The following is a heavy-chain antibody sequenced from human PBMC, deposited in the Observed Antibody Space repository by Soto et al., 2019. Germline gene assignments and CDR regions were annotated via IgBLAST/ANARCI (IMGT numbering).Heavy chain of an antibody. D-gene: IGHD4-17*01. CDR1: GFTFSSYA. V-gene: IGHV3-30-3*01. CDR2: ISYDGSNK. CDR3: ARVRTPYYGGNPGIHY. Sequence: GGSLRLACAASGFTFSSYAMHWVRQAPGKGLEWVAVISYDGSNKYYADSVKGRFTISRDNSKNTLYLQMNSLRAEDTAVYYCARVRTPYYGGNPGIHYRAQRTPVTGSS. J-gene: IGHJ4*02.